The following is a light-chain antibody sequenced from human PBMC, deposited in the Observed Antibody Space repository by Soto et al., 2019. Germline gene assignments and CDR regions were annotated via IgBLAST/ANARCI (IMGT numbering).Light chain of an antibody. V-gene: IGKV1-8*01. Sequence: AIRMTQSPSSLSASTGDRVTITCRASQGISSYLAWYQQKPGKAPKLLIYAASTLQSGVPSRFSGSGSGTDFTLTVSSLQPEDLATYYCQQLFTYPPTFGPGTKVDIK. CDR3: QQLFTYPPT. CDR1: QGISSY. J-gene: IGKJ3*01. CDR2: AAS.